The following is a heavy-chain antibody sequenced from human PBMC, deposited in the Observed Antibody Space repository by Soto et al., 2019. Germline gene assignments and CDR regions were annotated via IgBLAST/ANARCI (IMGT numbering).Heavy chain of an antibody. Sequence: GGSLRLSCAASGFTFSNHAMSRVRQAPGKGLEWVSGISGSGDSTYYADSVKGRFTISRDNSKNTLYLQMSSLRSEDTAVYYCARDEVPTQQWLVRSDYGFPDYWGQGTLVTVSS. V-gene: IGHV3-23*01. D-gene: IGHD6-19*01. CDR2: ISGSGDST. CDR1: GFTFSNHA. J-gene: IGHJ4*02. CDR3: ARDEVPTQQWLVRSDYGFPDY.